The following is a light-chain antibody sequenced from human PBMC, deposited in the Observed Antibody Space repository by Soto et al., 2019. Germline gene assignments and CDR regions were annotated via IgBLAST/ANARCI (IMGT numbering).Light chain of an antibody. Sequence: DIQMTQSPSTLSASVGDRVTITCRASQSISIWLAWYQQKAGSAPKLLIYDASSLESGVPSRFSGSGSGTEFTLTISSLQPDDFATYYCQQYNSYSWTFGQGTKVDIK. J-gene: IGKJ1*01. CDR1: QSISIW. CDR2: DAS. V-gene: IGKV1-5*01. CDR3: QQYNSYSWT.